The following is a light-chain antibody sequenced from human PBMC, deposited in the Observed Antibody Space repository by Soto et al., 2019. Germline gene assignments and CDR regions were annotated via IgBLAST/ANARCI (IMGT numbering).Light chain of an antibody. Sequence: QSALTQPPSASGSPGQSVTISCTGTSSDVGGYNYVSWYQQHPGKAPKLMIYEVSKRPSGVPDPFSGSKSGNTASLTVSGLPAEDEADYYCSSYAGSNNYVFGTGTKLTV. CDR2: EVS. CDR3: SSYAGSNNYV. CDR1: SSDVGGYNY. V-gene: IGLV2-8*01. J-gene: IGLJ1*01.